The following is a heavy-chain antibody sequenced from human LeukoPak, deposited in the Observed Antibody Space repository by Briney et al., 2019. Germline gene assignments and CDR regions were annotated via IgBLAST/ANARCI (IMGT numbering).Heavy chain of an antibody. CDR3: AKTPITMVRGVIITEPDYFDY. Sequence: GGSLRLSCAASGFTFSSYWMSWVRQAPGKGLEWVANIKQDGSEKYYVDSVKGRFTISRDHSKNTLYLQMNSLRAEDTAVYYCAKTPITMVRGVIITEPDYFDYWGQGTLVTVSS. J-gene: IGHJ4*02. CDR2: IKQDGSEK. V-gene: IGHV3-7*03. D-gene: IGHD3-10*01. CDR1: GFTFSSYW.